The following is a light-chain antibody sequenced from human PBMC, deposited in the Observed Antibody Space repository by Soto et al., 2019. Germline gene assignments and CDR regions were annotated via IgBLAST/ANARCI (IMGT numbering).Light chain of an antibody. CDR3: QQYGSSPA. J-gene: IGKJ1*01. Sequence: EIVLTQSPGTLSLSPGERATLSCRASQSVSSSYLAWYQQKPGQAPRHLIYGASSRATGIPDRFSGSGSGTDFTLTISRLEREDFAVYYCQQYGSSPAFGQGTKGEIK. V-gene: IGKV3-20*01. CDR1: QSVSSSY. CDR2: GAS.